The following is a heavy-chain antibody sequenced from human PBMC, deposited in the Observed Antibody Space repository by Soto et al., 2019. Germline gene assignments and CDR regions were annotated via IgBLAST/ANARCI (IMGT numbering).Heavy chain of an antibody. D-gene: IGHD2-2*01. CDR1: GGTFSSYT. J-gene: IGHJ4*02. Sequence: GASGKVSCKASGGTFSSYTISGVRQAPGQGLEWMGRITPILGIANYAQKFQGRVTITADKSTSTAYMELSSLRSEDTAVYYCSSTSRGKTLYYFDYWGQGTLVTVSS. CDR2: ITPILGIA. CDR3: SSTSRGKTLYYFDY. V-gene: IGHV1-69*02.